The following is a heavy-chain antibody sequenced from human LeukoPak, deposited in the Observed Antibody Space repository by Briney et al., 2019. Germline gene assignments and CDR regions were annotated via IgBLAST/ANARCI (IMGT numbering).Heavy chain of an antibody. CDR3: ARDRWYSRNWNDAVDI. D-gene: IGHD6-13*01. V-gene: IGHV1-18*01. CDR2: ISACNT. J-gene: IGHJ3*02. Sequence: AAVKVSCKTSGYSFTSYGISWVRQAPGQGLEWMGWISACNTNYAQKVQGRVTMTTDTSTSTAYMELRSLRSDDTAVYYCARDRWYSRNWNDAVDIWGQGTMVTVSS. CDR1: GYSFTSYG.